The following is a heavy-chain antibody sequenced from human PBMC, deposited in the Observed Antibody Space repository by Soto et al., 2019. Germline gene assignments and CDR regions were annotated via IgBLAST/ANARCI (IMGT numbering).Heavy chain of an antibody. D-gene: IGHD5-18*01. V-gene: IGHV1-69*13. CDR2: IIPIFGTA. Sequence: GASVKVSCKASGGTFSSYAISWVRQAPGQGLEWMGGIIPIFGTANYAQKFQGRVTITADESTSTAYMELSSLRSEDTAVYYCARDQYSVDTAMVRYYYYGMDVWGQGTTVTVSS. CDR1: GGTFSSYA. CDR3: ARDQYSVDTAMVRYYYYGMDV. J-gene: IGHJ6*02.